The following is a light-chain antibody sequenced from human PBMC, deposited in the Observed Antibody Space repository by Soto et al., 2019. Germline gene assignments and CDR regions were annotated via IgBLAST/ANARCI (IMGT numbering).Light chain of an antibody. CDR3: MSFTSSNTHV. CDR1: SSDVGAYNF. Sequence: QSALTQPASVSGSPGQSITISCTGTSSDVGAYNFVSWYQHYLDKAPKVVIYDVANRPSGVSYRFSASKSGNTASLTISGLQAEDEADYYCMSFTSSNTHVFGPVTKLTVL. V-gene: IGLV2-14*03. CDR2: DVA. J-gene: IGLJ1*01.